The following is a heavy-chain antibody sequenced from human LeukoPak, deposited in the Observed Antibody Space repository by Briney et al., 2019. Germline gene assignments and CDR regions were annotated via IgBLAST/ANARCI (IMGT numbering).Heavy chain of an antibody. Sequence: SETLSLTCTVSGGSISSYYWSWIRQPPGKGLEWIGYIYYSGSTNYNPSLKSRVTISVDTSKNQFSLELSSVTAADTAVYYCARLLTSQFDYWGQGTLVTVSS. V-gene: IGHV4-59*01. D-gene: IGHD1-26*01. CDR3: ARLLTSQFDY. CDR2: IYYSGST. CDR1: GGSISSYY. J-gene: IGHJ4*02.